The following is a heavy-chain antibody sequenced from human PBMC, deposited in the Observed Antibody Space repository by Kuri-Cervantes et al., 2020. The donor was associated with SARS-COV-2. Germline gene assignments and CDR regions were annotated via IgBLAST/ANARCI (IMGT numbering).Heavy chain of an antibody. CDR1: RFTFRNYA. Sequence: GGSLRLSCAASRFTFRNYALNWVRQAPGKGLEWVSDISVSGGDTHYADSVRGRFTISRDNSKNTLYLQVNSLRAEDTAVYYCARDGWGSTSHNWFDPWGQGTLVTVSS. V-gene: IGHV3-23*01. CDR3: ARDGWGSTSHNWFDP. J-gene: IGHJ5*02. D-gene: IGHD2-2*01. CDR2: ISVSGGDT.